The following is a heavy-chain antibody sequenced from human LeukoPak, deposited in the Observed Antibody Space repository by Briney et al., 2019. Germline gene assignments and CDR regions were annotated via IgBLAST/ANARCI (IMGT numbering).Heavy chain of an antibody. D-gene: IGHD2-15*01. CDR1: GFTVSSNY. CDR3: ASTHIALQDYCSGGSCYEYYFDY. CDR2: IYSGGST. V-gene: IGHV3-53*01. Sequence: GRSLRLSCAASGFTVSSNYMSWVRQAPGKGLEWVSVIYSGGSTYYAESVKGRFTISRDNSKNTLYLQMNSLRAEDTAGYYCASTHIALQDYCSGGSCYEYYFDYWGQGTLVTVSS. J-gene: IGHJ4*02.